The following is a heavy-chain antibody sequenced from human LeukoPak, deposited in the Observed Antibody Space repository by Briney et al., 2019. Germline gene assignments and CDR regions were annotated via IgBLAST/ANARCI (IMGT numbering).Heavy chain of an antibody. D-gene: IGHD6-13*01. CDR1: GFTFSTYS. V-gene: IGHV3-23*01. CDR3: AKSTSSWERVDY. Sequence: GGSLRLSCAASGFTFSTYSMTWVRQAPGKGLEWVSSISGNSGRTYYADSVKGRFSISRDNSNNTLYLQMNSLRAEDAAVYYCAKSTSSWERVDYWGQGTLVTVSS. CDR2: ISGNSGRT. J-gene: IGHJ4*02.